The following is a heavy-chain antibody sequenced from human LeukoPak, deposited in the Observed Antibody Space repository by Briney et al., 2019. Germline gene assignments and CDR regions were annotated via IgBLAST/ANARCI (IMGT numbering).Heavy chain of an antibody. V-gene: IGHV1-18*01. CDR1: GYTFTSYG. CDR3: ATRGTGNDY. Sequence: ASVKVSCKASGYTFTSYGISWVRQAPGQGLEWMGWISAYNGNTNYAQKFQGRVTITADESTSTAYMELSSLRSEDTAVYYCATRGTGNDYWGQGTLVTVSS. J-gene: IGHJ4*02. D-gene: IGHD1-1*01. CDR2: ISAYNGNT.